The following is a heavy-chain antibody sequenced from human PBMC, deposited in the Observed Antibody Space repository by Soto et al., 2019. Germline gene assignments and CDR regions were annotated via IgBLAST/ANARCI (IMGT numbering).Heavy chain of an antibody. J-gene: IGHJ4*02. CDR1: GFSFSNAW. V-gene: IGHV3-15*07. CDR2: IKSKTDGGTT. Sequence: PGGSLRLSCAASGFSFSNAWINWVRQAPGKGLEWVGRIKSKTDGGTTDFAASVKGRFAISRDDSINMVFMQMNSLKTEDTATYYCARIRAAAGNPHDYWGQGTLVTVSS. D-gene: IGHD6-13*01. CDR3: ARIRAAAGNPHDY.